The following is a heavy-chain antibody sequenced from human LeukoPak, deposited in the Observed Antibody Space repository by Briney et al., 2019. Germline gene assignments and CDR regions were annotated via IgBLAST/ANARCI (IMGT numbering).Heavy chain of an antibody. J-gene: IGHJ4*02. CDR3: ARDLYSGYGGYFDS. CDR2: VYTSGST. Sequence: SETLSLTCTVSDGSISSGSYYWRWIRQSAGKGLEWIGRVYTSGSTNYNPSLKSRFTISVDKSKNHFSLNLTSVTAADTAVYFCARDLYSGYGGYFDSWGQGTLVTVSS. CDR1: DGSISSGSYY. V-gene: IGHV4-61*02. D-gene: IGHD5-12*01.